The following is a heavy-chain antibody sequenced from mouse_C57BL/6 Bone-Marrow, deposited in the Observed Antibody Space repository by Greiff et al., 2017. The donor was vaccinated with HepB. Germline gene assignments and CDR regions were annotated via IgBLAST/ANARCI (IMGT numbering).Heavy chain of an antibody. V-gene: IGHV1-42*01. CDR3: EIYYDYDEGFAY. D-gene: IGHD2-4*01. J-gene: IGHJ3*01. CDR1: GYSFTGYY. Sequence: EVKLMESGPELVKPGASVKISCKASGYSFTGYYMNWVKQSPEKSLEWIGEINPSTGGTTYNQKFKAKATLTVDKSSSTAYMQLKSLTSEDSAVYYCEIYYDYDEGFAYWGQGTLVTVSA. CDR2: INPSTGGT.